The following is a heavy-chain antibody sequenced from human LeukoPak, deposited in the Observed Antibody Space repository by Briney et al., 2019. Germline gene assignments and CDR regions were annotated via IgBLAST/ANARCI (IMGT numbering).Heavy chain of an antibody. CDR2: ISYDGSNK. Sequence: GGSLRLSCAASGFTFSSYAMHWVRQAPGKGLEWVAVISYDGSNKYYADSVKGRFTISRDNSKNTLYLQMNSLRAEDTAVYYCARPKGGRYCSSTSCYVYDYYYYGMDVWGQGTTVTVSS. J-gene: IGHJ6*02. CDR1: GFTFSSYA. V-gene: IGHV3-30*04. CDR3: ARPKGGRYCSSTSCYVYDYYYYGMDV. D-gene: IGHD2-2*01.